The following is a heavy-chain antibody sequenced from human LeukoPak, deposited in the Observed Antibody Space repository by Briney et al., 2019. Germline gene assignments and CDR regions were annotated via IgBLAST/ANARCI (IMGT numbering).Heavy chain of an antibody. CDR2: ISGSGGST. CDR3: AKMLFDYYDSGGIPYYFDY. D-gene: IGHD3-22*01. J-gene: IGHJ4*02. CDR1: GFTFSSYA. Sequence: QPGGSLRLSCAASGFTFSSYAMSWVRQAPGKGLEWVSAISGSGGSTYYADSVKGRFTISRDNSKNTLYLQMNSLRAEDTAVYYCAKMLFDYYDSGGIPYYFDYWGQGTLVTVSS. V-gene: IGHV3-23*01.